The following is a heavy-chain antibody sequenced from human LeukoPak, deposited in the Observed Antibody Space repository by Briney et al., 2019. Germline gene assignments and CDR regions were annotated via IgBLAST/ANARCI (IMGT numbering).Heavy chain of an antibody. CDR3: ARGAQGYYYDSSGPIDY. J-gene: IGHJ4*02. Sequence: GGSLRLSCAASGFTFSSYSMNWVRQAPGKGLEWVSSISSSSSYIYYADSVKGRFTISRDNAKNSLYLQMNSLRAEDTAVYYCARGAQGYYYDSSGPIDYWGQGTLVTVSS. V-gene: IGHV3-21*01. CDR2: ISSSSSYI. CDR1: GFTFSSYS. D-gene: IGHD3-22*01.